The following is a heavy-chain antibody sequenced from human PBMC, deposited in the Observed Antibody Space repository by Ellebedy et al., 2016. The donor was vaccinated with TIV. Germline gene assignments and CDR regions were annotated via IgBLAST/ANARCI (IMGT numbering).Heavy chain of an antibody. J-gene: IGHJ5*01. Sequence: ASVKVSCKASGYTFTDYYINWVRQAPGPGLEWMGWINSNRGDTEFSQKFQGRVTMTRDKSTSPAYLELINLRSDDTAVYFCARGIMRGYSGYDWEVFDYWGQGTLVTVSS. V-gene: IGHV1-2*02. D-gene: IGHD5-12*01. CDR1: GYTFTDYY. CDR2: INSNRGDT. CDR3: ARGIMRGYSGYDWEVFDY.